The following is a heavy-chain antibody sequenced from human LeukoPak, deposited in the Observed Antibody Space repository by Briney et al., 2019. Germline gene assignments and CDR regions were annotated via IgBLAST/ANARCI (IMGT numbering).Heavy chain of an antibody. V-gene: IGHV4-34*01. D-gene: IGHD3-16*02. Sequence: SETLSLTCAVYGGSFSGYYWSWIRQPPGKGLEWIGEINHSGSTNYNPSLKSRVTISVDTSKNQFSLKLSSVTAADTAVYYCASPMITFGGVIVSPDYWGQGTLVTVSS. CDR3: ASPMITFGGVIVSPDY. CDR2: INHSGST. CDR1: GGSFSGYY. J-gene: IGHJ4*02.